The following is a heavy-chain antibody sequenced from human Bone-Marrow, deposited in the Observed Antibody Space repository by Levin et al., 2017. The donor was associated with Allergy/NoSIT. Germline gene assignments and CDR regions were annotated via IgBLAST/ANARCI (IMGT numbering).Heavy chain of an antibody. V-gene: IGHV3-30-3*01. D-gene: IGHD1-26*01. CDR3: AREIIVVATHYYGMDV. CDR1: GFTFSSYA. Sequence: GGSLRLSCAASGFTFSSYAMHWVRQAPGKGLEWVAVISYDGSNKYYADSVKGRFTISRDNSKNTLYLQMNSLRAEDTAVYYCAREIIVVATHYYGMDVWGQGTTVTVSS. J-gene: IGHJ6*02. CDR2: ISYDGSNK.